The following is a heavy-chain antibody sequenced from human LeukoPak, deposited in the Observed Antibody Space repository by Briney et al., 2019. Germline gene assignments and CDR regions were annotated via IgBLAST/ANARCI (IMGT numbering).Heavy chain of an antibody. CDR3: ARGNDDNHSSLDY. CDR1: GGSISSYY. J-gene: IGHJ4*02. D-gene: IGHD1-14*01. V-gene: IGHV4-59*12. Sequence: SETLSLTCTVSGGSISSYYWSWIRQPPGKGLEWIGYIYYSGSTNYNPSLKSRVTISVDTSKNQFSLKLSSVTAADTAVYYCARGNDDNHSSLDYWGQGTLVTVSS. CDR2: IYYSGST.